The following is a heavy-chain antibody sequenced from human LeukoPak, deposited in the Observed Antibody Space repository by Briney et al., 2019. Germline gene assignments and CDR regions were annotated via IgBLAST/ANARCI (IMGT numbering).Heavy chain of an antibody. V-gene: IGHV3-7*03. D-gene: IGHD2-15*01. Sequence: PGGSLRLSCAASGFIFSNYWMSWVRQAPGKGLEWVANINQDGSEKYYVDSVKGRSTISRDNAKNSLYLQMNSLRAADTAVYYCARHVLDCSGGTCYFFDYWGQGTLVTVSS. CDR3: ARHVLDCSGGTCYFFDY. CDR1: GFIFSNYW. J-gene: IGHJ4*02. CDR2: INQDGSEK.